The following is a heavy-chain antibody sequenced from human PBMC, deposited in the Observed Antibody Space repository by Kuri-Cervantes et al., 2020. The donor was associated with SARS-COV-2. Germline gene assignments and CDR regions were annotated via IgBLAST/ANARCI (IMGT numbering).Heavy chain of an antibody. CDR1: GGSISSSSYY. J-gene: IGHJ4*02. V-gene: IGHV4-39*07. Sequence: SETLSLTCTVSGGSISSSSYYWGWIRQPPGKGLEWIGSIYYSGSTYYSPSLKSRVTISVDTSKNQFSLKLSSVTAADTAVYYCAREDLSVVVPAAFFDYWGQGTLVTVSS. D-gene: IGHD2-2*01. CDR3: AREDLSVVVPAAFFDY. CDR2: IYYSGST.